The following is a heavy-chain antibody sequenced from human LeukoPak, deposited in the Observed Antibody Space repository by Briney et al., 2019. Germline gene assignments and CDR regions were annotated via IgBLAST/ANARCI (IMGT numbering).Heavy chain of an antibody. CDR1: RFTFSRYW. CDR2: IKQDGSEK. D-gene: IGHD3-10*01. Sequence: PGGSLRLSCAASRFTFSRYWMSCVRQAPGKGLERVANIKQDGSEKYYVDSVKGRFTISRDNAKNSLYLQMNSLRAEDTAVYYCAREGYGSGSYSAFDIWGQGTMVTVSS. V-gene: IGHV3-7*04. J-gene: IGHJ3*02. CDR3: AREGYGSGSYSAFDI.